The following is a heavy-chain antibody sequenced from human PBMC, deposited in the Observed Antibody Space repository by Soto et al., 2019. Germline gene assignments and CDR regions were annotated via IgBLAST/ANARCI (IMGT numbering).Heavy chain of an antibody. CDR3: ARDGTPSITGNWFDP. CDR2: IWYDGSNK. Sequence: GGSLRLSCAASGFTFSSYGMHWVRQAPGKGLEWVAVIWYDGSNKYYADSVKGRFTISRDNSKNTLYLQMNSLRAEDTAAYYCARDGTPSITGNWFDPWGQGTLVTVSS. J-gene: IGHJ5*02. V-gene: IGHV3-33*01. D-gene: IGHD1-20*01. CDR1: GFTFSSYG.